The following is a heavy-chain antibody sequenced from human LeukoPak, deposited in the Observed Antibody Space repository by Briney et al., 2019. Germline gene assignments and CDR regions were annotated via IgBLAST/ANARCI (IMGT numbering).Heavy chain of an antibody. CDR1: GFTFDDYA. Sequence: GRSLRLSCAASGFTFDDYAMHWVRQAPGKGLEWVSGINWNGDNTVYADSVKGRFTISRDNAKNSLYLQMNSLGAEDTAFYYCASDRRSDSSGYAFDIWGQGTMVTVSS. V-gene: IGHV3-20*04. CDR2: INWNGDNT. CDR3: ASDRRSDSSGYAFDI. J-gene: IGHJ3*02. D-gene: IGHD3-22*01.